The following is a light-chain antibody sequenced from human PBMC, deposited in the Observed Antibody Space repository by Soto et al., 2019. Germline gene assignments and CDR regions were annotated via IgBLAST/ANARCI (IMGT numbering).Light chain of an antibody. J-gene: IGLJ1*01. V-gene: IGLV2-14*01. CDR3: SSYTSSSTLP. CDR2: EVS. CDR1: SSDVGGYNY. Sequence: QSALTQPASVSGSPGQSITISCTGTSSDVGGYNYVSWYQQHPGKAPKLMIYEVSNRPSGVSNRFSGSKSGNTASLTISGLQAEAEADYYCSSYTSSSTLPFGTGTKVTVL.